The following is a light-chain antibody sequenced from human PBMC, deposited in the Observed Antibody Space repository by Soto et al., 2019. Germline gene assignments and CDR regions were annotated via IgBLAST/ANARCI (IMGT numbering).Light chain of an antibody. V-gene: IGKV2-28*01. CDR1: QRLLHSNGNIF. J-gene: IGKJ2*01. CDR3: MQALQTPYT. Sequence: VMTQSPPSLTVTPGEPASISCSSSQRLLHSNGNIFLDWYLQKPGQSPQLLIYLGFNRASGVPDRVSGSGAGTDFTLKISRVEAEDAGVYYCMQALQTPYTFGQGTKLEIK. CDR2: LGF.